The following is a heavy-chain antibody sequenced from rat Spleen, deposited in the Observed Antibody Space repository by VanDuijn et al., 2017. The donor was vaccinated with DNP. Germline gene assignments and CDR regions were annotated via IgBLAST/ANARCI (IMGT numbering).Heavy chain of an antibody. CDR2: MWSEGDT. CDR3: TREREPSDNPYYFDY. Sequence: QVQLKESGPGLVQPSQTLSLTCTVSGFSLTNYHMHWVRQPPGKGLEWMGVMWSEGDTSYNSALKSRLSISRDTSKSQVFLGMNSLQTEDTAIYFCTREREPSDNPYYFDYWGQGVMVTVSS. CDR1: GFSLTNYH. J-gene: IGHJ2*01. D-gene: IGHD3-4*01. V-gene: IGHV2-32*01.